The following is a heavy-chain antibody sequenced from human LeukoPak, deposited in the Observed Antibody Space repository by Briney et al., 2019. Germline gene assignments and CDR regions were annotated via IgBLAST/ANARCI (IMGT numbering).Heavy chain of an antibody. Sequence: PSETLSLTCTVSGGSISSGSYYWSWIRQPAGKGLEWIGRIYTSGSTNYNPSLKSRVTISLDTSKNQFFLKLYSVTAADTAVYSCARTGGGGFDPWGQGTLVTVSS. CDR2: IYTSGST. CDR1: GGSISSGSYY. V-gene: IGHV4-61*02. J-gene: IGHJ5*02. D-gene: IGHD3-16*01. CDR3: ARTGGGGFDP.